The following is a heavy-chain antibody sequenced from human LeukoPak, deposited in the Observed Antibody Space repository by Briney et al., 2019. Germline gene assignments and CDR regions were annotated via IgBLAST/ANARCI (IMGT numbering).Heavy chain of an antibody. V-gene: IGHV3-66*04. D-gene: IGHD2-2*01. Sequence: GGALRLSCAASGFTVSSSHLTWVRPAPGKGLEWVSLFYSDGRTYYADSVRGRFTFSRDTSKNTLYLQMNSLRVEDTAVFYCVRPKHSSTSWLHYGMDVWGQGTTVIVSS. CDR3: VRPKHSSTSWLHYGMDV. CDR1: GFTVSSSH. CDR2: FYSDGRT. J-gene: IGHJ6*02.